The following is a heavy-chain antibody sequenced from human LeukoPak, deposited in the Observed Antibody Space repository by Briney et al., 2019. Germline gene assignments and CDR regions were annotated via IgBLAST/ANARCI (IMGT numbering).Heavy chain of an antibody. D-gene: IGHD3-22*01. CDR3: ARQDYDSTGYYSLNYFDY. CDR1: GGSISTSSYY. CDR2: IYYSGST. J-gene: IGHJ4*02. Sequence: SETLSLTCTVSGGSISTSSYYWGWIRQPPGKGLEWIGSIYYSGSTYYNPSLKSRVTISVDTSKNQFSLRLCSVTAADTAVYYCARQDYDSTGYYSLNYFDYWGQGTLVTVSS. V-gene: IGHV4-39*01.